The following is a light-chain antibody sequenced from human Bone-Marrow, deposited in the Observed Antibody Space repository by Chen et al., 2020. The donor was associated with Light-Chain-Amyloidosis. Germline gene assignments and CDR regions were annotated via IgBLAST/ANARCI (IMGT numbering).Light chain of an antibody. CDR3: TSYAGSDNLGV. J-gene: IGLJ1*01. CDR1: TSDVGGYDY. V-gene: IGLV2-8*01. CDR2: RVS. Sequence: QYALTQPPSASGSPGQSVTISCTGTTSDVGGYDYVSWYQQHPGKAPKLLIYRVSKWPSGVPDRFSASKSGNTASLTVSGLQADDEADYYCTSYAGSDNLGVFGTGTTVTVL.